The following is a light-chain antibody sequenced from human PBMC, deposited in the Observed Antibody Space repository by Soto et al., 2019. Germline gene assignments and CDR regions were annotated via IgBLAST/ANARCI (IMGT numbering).Light chain of an antibody. CDR3: EQYSNWPWT. CDR2: GAS. CDR1: QSVTSY. Sequence: EIVMTQSPSTLSVSPGAKATLSCRASQSVTSYLAWYQQTPGQIPRLLIQGASARATDVPARFSGRGSVTESTLTISSLQSEDFAVYDCEQYSNWPWTFGQGTKVEI. V-gene: IGKV3-15*01. J-gene: IGKJ1*01.